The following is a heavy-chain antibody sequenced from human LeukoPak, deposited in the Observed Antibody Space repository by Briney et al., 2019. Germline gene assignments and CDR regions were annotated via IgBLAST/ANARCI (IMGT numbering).Heavy chain of an antibody. D-gene: IGHD3-9*01. CDR2: INSAGST. J-gene: IGHJ4*02. Sequence: SETLSLTCSVSGGSISSYHWSWIRQPAGKGLEWIGRINSAGSTNYNPSLKSRVTMSVDTSEKQFSLKLSSVTAADTAVYYCARHRTGGYYDILTGLSPAFDYWGQGTLVTVSS. V-gene: IGHV4-4*07. CDR1: GGSISSYH. CDR3: ARHRTGGYYDILTGLSPAFDY.